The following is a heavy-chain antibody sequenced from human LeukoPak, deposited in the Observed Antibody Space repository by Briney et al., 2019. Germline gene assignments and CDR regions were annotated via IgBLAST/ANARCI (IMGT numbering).Heavy chain of an antibody. Sequence: GGSLRLCCAASGFTFSSYAMSWVRQAPGKGLEWVSGISGSGGSTYYADSVKGRFTISRDNSKNTLYLQMNSLRAEDTAVYYCAKVLYYYDSSGYPYFDYWGQGTLVTVSS. V-gene: IGHV3-23*01. CDR3: AKVLYYYDSSGYPYFDY. D-gene: IGHD3-22*01. J-gene: IGHJ4*02. CDR2: ISGSGGST. CDR1: GFTFSSYA.